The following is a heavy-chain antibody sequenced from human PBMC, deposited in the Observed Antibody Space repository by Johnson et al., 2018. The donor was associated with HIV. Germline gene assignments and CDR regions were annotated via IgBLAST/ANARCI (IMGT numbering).Heavy chain of an antibody. CDR2: ISSSGSTI. Sequence: QVQLVESGGGVVQPGRSLRLSCAASGLNVSGHYMSWVRQSPGKGLEWVSYISSSGSTIYYADSVKGRFTISRDNAKNSLILQMNSLRDEDTAVYYCARRTVTALFDIWGQGTLVTVSS. J-gene: IGHJ3*02. CDR1: GLNVSGHY. V-gene: IGHV3-11*04. D-gene: IGHD4-17*01. CDR3: ARRTVTALFDI.